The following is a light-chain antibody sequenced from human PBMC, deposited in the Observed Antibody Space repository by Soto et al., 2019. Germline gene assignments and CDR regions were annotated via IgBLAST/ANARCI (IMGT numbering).Light chain of an antibody. Sequence: DIQLTQSPSFLSASVGDGVTITCLASQGIANYFAWYQQKPGKAPKLLIYAASTLQSGVPSRFSGSGSGTDFTLTISSLQPEDFATYYCQQLNSYPLTFGGGTKVDIK. V-gene: IGKV1-9*01. CDR3: QQLNSYPLT. CDR2: AAS. CDR1: QGIANY. J-gene: IGKJ4*01.